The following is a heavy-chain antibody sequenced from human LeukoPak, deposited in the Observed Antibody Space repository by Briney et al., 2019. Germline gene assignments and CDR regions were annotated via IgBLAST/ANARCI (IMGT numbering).Heavy chain of an antibody. V-gene: IGHV3-30*18. J-gene: IGHJ6*02. CDR1: GITVTDNF. CDR3: AKDSSEDYYYGMDV. Sequence: AGGSLRLSCAASGITVTDNFMTWVRQAPGKGLEWVAVISYDGSNKYYADSVKGRFTISRDNSKNTLYLQMNSLRAEDTAVYYCAKDSSEDYYYGMDVWGQGTTVTVSS. CDR2: ISYDGSNK.